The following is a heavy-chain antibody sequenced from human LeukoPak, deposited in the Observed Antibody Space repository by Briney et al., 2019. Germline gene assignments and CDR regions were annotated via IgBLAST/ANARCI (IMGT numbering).Heavy chain of an antibody. CDR2: ISGSGGST. CDR3: VKDLGSVVTPPSLDY. CDR1: GFTFSSYA. J-gene: IGHJ4*02. Sequence: GGSLRLSCEASGFTFSSYAMSWVRKAPGKGLEWVSAISGSGGSTYYADSVKGRFTISRDNSKNTLYLQMNSLRAEDTAVYYCVKDLGSVVTPPSLDYWGQGTLVTVSS. V-gene: IGHV3-23*01. D-gene: IGHD4-23*01.